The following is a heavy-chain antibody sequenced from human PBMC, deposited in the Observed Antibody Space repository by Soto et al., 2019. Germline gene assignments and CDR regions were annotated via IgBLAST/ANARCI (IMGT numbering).Heavy chain of an antibody. CDR2: ISGSGGST. V-gene: IGHV3-23*01. D-gene: IGHD4-17*01. J-gene: IGHJ6*02. Sequence: GGSLRLSCAASGFTFSSYAMSWVRQAPGKGLEWVSAISGSGGSTYYADSVKGRFTISRDNSKNTLYLQMNSLRAEDTAVYYCAKDQKDDYGDYGRYYGMDVWGQGTTVTVSS. CDR3: AKDQKDDYGDYGRYYGMDV. CDR1: GFTFSSYA.